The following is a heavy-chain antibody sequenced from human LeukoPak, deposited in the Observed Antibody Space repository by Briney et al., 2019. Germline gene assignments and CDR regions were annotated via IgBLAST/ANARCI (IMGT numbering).Heavy chain of an antibody. D-gene: IGHD4-17*01. Sequence: PGGSLRLSCAASGFTVSSNYMSWVRQAPGKGLEWVSVIYSGGSTYYADSVKGRFTISRDNSKNTLYLQMNSLRAEDTAVYYCARDRGDYVANWFDPWGQGTLVTVSS. V-gene: IGHV3-66*01. CDR3: ARDRGDYVANWFDP. CDR1: GFTVSSNY. J-gene: IGHJ5*02. CDR2: IYSGGST.